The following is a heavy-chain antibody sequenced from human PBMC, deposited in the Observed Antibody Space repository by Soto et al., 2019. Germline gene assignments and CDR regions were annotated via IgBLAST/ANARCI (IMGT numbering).Heavy chain of an antibody. D-gene: IGHD1-1*01. V-gene: IGHV3-23*01. J-gene: IGHJ6*03. CDR1: GFSFSSYA. Sequence: EVQLWESGGGLVQPGGSLRLSCAASGFSFSSYAMSWVRQAPGKGLEWVSALSGSGASTYYVDSVKGRLTIPSDNNKNTLFLHKKSLRDEDTAGYYCAKASRTGTTHGFYYYNMDVWGKGTTVTVSS. CDR3: AKASRTGTTHGFYYYNMDV. CDR2: LSGSGAST.